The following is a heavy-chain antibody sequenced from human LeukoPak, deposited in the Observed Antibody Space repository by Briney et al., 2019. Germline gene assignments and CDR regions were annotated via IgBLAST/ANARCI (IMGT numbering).Heavy chain of an antibody. CDR1: GGSISSSSYY. Sequence: NPSETQSLTCTVSGGSISSSSYYWGWLRQPPGKGLEWIGSIYYSGSTYYNPSLKSRVTISVDTSKNQFSLKLSSVTAADTAVYYCARCRHGNCDYFDYWGQGTLVSVSS. D-gene: IGHD1-7*01. J-gene: IGHJ4*02. V-gene: IGHV4-39*07. CDR3: ARCRHGNCDYFDY. CDR2: IYYSGST.